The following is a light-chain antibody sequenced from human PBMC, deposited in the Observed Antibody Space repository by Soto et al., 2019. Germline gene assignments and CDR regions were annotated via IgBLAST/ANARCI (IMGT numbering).Light chain of an antibody. CDR3: QSYDSSLSGWV. Sequence: QTVVTQPPSVSGAPGQRVTISCTGSSSNIGAGYDVHWYQQLPGTAPKLLIYGNSNRPSGVPDRFSGSKSGTSASLAITGLQGEGEADYYCQSYDSSLSGWVFGGGTKLTVL. J-gene: IGLJ3*02. V-gene: IGLV1-40*01. CDR2: GNS. CDR1: SSNIGAGYD.